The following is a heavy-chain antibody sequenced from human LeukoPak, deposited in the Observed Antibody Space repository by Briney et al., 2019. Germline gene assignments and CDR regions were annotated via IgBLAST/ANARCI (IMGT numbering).Heavy chain of an antibody. CDR2: ISSSSSNI. V-gene: IGHV3-21*01. CDR3: AREGIVVVPAAPTYYYYYGMDV. Sequence: PGGSLRLSCAASGFTFSSYSMNWVRQAPGKGLEWVSSISSSSSNIYYADSVKGRFTISRDNAKNSLYLQMNSLRAEDTAVYYCAREGIVVVPAAPTYYYYYGMDVWGQGTTVTVSS. CDR1: GFTFSSYS. J-gene: IGHJ6*02. D-gene: IGHD2-2*01.